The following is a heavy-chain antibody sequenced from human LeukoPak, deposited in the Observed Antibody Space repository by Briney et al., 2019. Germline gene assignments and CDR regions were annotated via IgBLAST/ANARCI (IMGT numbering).Heavy chain of an antibody. Sequence: ASVKVSCKASGYTFTSYGISWVRQAPGQGLEWMGWISAYNGNTNYAQKFQGRVTITTDESTSTAYMELSSLRSEDTAVYYCASTKYYDFWSGYCSWGQGTLVTVSS. J-gene: IGHJ5*02. D-gene: IGHD3-3*01. V-gene: IGHV1-18*01. CDR3: ASTKYYDFWSGYCS. CDR1: GYTFTSYG. CDR2: ISAYNGNT.